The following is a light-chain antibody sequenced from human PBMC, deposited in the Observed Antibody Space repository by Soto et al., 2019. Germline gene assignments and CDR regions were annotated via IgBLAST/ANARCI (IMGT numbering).Light chain of an antibody. J-gene: IGLJ1*01. V-gene: IGLV2-14*01. Sequence: QSLLTQPASVSGSPGQSITISCTGTSRDVGGYKYVSWYQQHPGKAPKLMIYEVSNRPSGVSNRFSGSKSGNTASLTISGLQAEDEADYYCSSYTSSSTLDVFGTGTKVTVL. CDR1: SRDVGGYKY. CDR3: SSYTSSSTLDV. CDR2: EVS.